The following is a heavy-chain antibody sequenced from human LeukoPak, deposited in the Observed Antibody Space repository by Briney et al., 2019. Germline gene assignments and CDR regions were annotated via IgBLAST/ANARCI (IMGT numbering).Heavy chain of an antibody. CDR1: GFTFSSYW. CDR3: ARAAYYYGSGSYPNWFDP. Sequence: GGSLRLSCAASGFTFSSYWMHWVRQAPGKGLGWVAVISYDGSNKYYADSVKGRFTISRDNSKNTLYLQMNSLRAEDTAVYYCARAAYYYGSGSYPNWFDPWGQGTLVTVSS. J-gene: IGHJ5*02. CDR2: ISYDGSNK. V-gene: IGHV3-30*03. D-gene: IGHD3-10*01.